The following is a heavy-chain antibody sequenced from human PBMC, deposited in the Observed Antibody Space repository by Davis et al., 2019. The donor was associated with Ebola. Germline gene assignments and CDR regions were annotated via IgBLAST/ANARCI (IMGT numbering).Heavy chain of an antibody. CDR2: IYSGGST. CDR3: ARQSWYLTSWNWFDP. V-gene: IGHV3-66*04. J-gene: IGHJ5*02. D-gene: IGHD2-2*01. Sequence: GESLKTPCAASGFTLSSNYISWVRQAPGKGLEWVPVIYSGGSTYYADSVKGRFTISRDNSKSTLYLQMNSLRAEDTAVYYCARQSWYLTSWNWFDPWGQGTLVTVSS. CDR1: GFTLSSNY.